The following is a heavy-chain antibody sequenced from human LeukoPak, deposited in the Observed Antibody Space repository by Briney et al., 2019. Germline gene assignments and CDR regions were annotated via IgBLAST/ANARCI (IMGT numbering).Heavy chain of an antibody. CDR2: IWHDGSNK. Sequence: PGGSLRLSCAASGFTFSSYGMHWVRQAPGKGLEWVAGIWHDGSNKYYADSVKGRFTISRDNSKNTLYLQMNSLRAADTAVYYCARGEYYDSSGYYYDDAFDIWGQGTMFTVSS. D-gene: IGHD3-22*01. J-gene: IGHJ3*02. CDR3: ARGEYYDSSGYYYDDAFDI. V-gene: IGHV3-30*19. CDR1: GFTFSSYG.